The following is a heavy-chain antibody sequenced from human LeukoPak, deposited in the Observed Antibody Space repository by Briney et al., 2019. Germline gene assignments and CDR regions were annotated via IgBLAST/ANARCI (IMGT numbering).Heavy chain of an antibody. CDR1: GASISSSTDY. D-gene: IGHD5-24*01. V-gene: IGHV3-23*01. J-gene: IGHJ4*02. CDR3: AKVLMATIRHQFAFDY. CDR2: TSSSDAGT. Sequence: PSETLSLTCTVSGASISSSTDYWGWIRQPPGKGLEWVPATSSSDAGTYHADSVRGRFTISRDNSKNTLYLQMNSLRAEDTAVYYCAKVLMATIRHQFAFDYWGQGTLVTVSS.